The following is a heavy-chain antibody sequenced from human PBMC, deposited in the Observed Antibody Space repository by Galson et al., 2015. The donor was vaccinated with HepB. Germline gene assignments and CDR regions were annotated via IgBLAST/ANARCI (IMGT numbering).Heavy chain of an antibody. Sequence: SLRLSCAASGFTFSSYAMHWVRQAPGKGLEWVAFISYDGTNKYYADSVKGRFTISRDNSKNTLYLQMNSLRAEDTAVYYCARPKTYDFWSDGWWGEAFDIWGQGTMVTVSS. CDR1: GFTFSSYA. J-gene: IGHJ3*02. CDR3: ARPKTYDFWSDGWWGEAFDI. CDR2: ISYDGTNK. V-gene: IGHV3-30-3*01. D-gene: IGHD3-3*01.